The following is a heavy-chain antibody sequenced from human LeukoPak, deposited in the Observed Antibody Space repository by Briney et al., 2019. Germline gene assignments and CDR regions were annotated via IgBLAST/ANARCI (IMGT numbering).Heavy chain of an antibody. Sequence: PSETLSLTCAVYGGSFSGYYWSWIRQPPGKGLEWIGEINHSGSTNYNPSLKSRVTISVDTSKNQFSLKLSSVTAADTAVYYCARHGTPLRYGSGNYYKGAPFDYWGPGTLVTVSS. J-gene: IGHJ4*02. D-gene: IGHD3-10*01. V-gene: IGHV4-34*01. CDR3: ARHGTPLRYGSGNYYKGAPFDY. CDR1: GGSFSGYY. CDR2: INHSGST.